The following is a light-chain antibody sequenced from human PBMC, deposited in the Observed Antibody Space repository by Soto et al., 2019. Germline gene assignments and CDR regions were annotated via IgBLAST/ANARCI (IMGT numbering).Light chain of an antibody. CDR2: DAS. Sequence: EIVLTQSPATLSLSPGERATLSCRTSQSVSRYLAWYQQKPGQAPRHLIYDASNRATGIPARFSGSGSGTDFTLTINSLEPEDFAVYYCQQRSNWPRTFGQGTKVEIK. CDR1: QSVSRY. V-gene: IGKV3-11*01. J-gene: IGKJ1*01. CDR3: QQRSNWPRT.